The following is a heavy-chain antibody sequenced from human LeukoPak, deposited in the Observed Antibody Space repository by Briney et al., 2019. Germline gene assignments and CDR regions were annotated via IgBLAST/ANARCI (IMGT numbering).Heavy chain of an antibody. CDR1: GGTFSSYA. J-gene: IGHJ5*02. V-gene: IGHV1-18*01. CDR3: ARDGHSQDYYDSSGQNWFDP. Sequence: GSSVKVSCKASGGTFSSYAISWVRQAPGQGLEWMGWISAYNGNTNYAQKLQGRVTMTTDTSTSTAYMELRSLRSDDTAVYYCARDGHSQDYYDSSGQNWFDPWGQGTLVTVSS. CDR2: ISAYNGNT. D-gene: IGHD3-22*01.